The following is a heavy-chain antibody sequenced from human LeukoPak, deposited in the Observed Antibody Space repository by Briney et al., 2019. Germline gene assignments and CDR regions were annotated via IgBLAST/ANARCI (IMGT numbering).Heavy chain of an antibody. D-gene: IGHD2-2*01. Sequence: SETLSLTCTVSGGSISSGGHYWSWIRQHPGKGLEWIGYIYYSGSTNYNPSLKSRVTISVDTSKNQFSLKLSSVTAADTAVYYCARDVVVPAATNYYYYYGMDVWGQGTTVTVSS. CDR2: IYYSGST. J-gene: IGHJ6*02. V-gene: IGHV4-31*03. CDR3: ARDVVVPAATNYYYYYGMDV. CDR1: GGSISSGGHY.